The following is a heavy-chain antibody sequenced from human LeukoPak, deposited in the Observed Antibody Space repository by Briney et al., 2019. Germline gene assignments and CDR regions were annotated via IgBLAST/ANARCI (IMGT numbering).Heavy chain of an antibody. D-gene: IGHD6-19*01. CDR1: GFTFDDYA. V-gene: IGHV3-9*01. CDR3: AKGLYSSGWLSPDY. J-gene: IGHJ4*02. CDR2: ISWNSGSI. Sequence: SLRLSCAASGFTFDDYAMHWVRQAPGKGLEWVSGISWNSGSIAYADSVKGRFTISRDNAKKSLYLQMNSLRAEDTALYYCAKGLYSSGWLSPDYWGQGTLVTVSS.